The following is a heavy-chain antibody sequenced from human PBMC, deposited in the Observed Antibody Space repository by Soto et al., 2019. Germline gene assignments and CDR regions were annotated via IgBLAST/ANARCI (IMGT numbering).Heavy chain of an antibody. CDR2: INAFNGNT. Sequence: QVQLVQSGAEVKTPGASVKVSCKASGYTFTSYSISWMRQAPGQGLEWMGWINAFNGNTNYAPKFQGRVTMTTDTSTSIVYMALRSLRSDDTAVYYCARDWDNSGWGGGRGMDVWDQGTTVIVSS. CDR1: GYTFTSYS. CDR3: ARDWDNSGWGGGRGMDV. D-gene: IGHD6-19*01. J-gene: IGHJ6*02. V-gene: IGHV1-18*01.